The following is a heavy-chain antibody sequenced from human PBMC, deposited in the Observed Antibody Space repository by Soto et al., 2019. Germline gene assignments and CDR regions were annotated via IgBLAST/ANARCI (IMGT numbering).Heavy chain of an antibody. CDR3: ARDYECIGGSCYENWFDP. CDR1: GGTFSSYA. Sequence: QVQLVQSGAEVKKPGSSVKVSCKASGGTFSSYAISWVRQAPGQGLEWMGGIIPIFGTANYAQKFQGRVTITADESTSTAYMELSSLRSEDTAVYYCARDYECIGGSCYENWFDPWGQGTLVTVSS. D-gene: IGHD2-15*01. CDR2: IIPIFGTA. V-gene: IGHV1-69*01. J-gene: IGHJ5*02.